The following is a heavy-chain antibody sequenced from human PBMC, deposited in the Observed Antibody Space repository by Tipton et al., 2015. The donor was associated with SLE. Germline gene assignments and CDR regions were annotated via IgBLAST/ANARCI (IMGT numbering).Heavy chain of an antibody. CDR1: GHSISDYY. J-gene: IGHJ4*02. V-gene: IGHV4-59*01. Sequence: QLVQSGGGLVQPGGSLRLSCTVSGHSISDYYWNWIRQPPGKGLEWIGYIYNNVNTKDNPSLKGRVTMSLDTSKNQFSLKLNSVTSADTAVYYCARARVNFDSWSGYDDGVLLTFDYWGQGILVTVSS. CDR2: IYNNVNT. CDR3: ARARVNFDSWSGYDDGVLLTFDY. D-gene: IGHD3-3*01.